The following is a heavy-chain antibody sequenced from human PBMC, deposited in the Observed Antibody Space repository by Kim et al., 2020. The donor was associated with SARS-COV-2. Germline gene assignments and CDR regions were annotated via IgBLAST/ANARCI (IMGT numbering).Heavy chain of an antibody. J-gene: IGHJ6*01. D-gene: IGHD2-21*02. V-gene: IGHV4-39*02. CDR1: GGSISSSSYY. CDR2: NCYSSSS. Sequence: SETLSLTCAVSGGSISSSSYYWGCMRPGPGQELVWIGSNCYSSSSNHNPTLKGPITIYADKNQNHFSLSPISVAAAAAAYYDCAGLVVGGDSVGDGYG. CDR3: AGLVVGGDSVGDGYG.